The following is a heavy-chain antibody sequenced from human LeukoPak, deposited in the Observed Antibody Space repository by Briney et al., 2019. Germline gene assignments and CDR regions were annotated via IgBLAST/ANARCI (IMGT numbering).Heavy chain of an antibody. V-gene: IGHV1-2*02. CDR3: ARWSPEELCSGGSCYSGLFRYYYYYMDV. CDR1: GYTFTGYY. Sequence: ASVKVSCKASGYTFTGYYMHWVRQAPGQGLEWMGWINPNSGGTNYAQKFQGRVTMTRDTSISTADMELSRLRSDDTAVYYCARWSPEELCSGGSCYSGLFRYYYYYMDVWGKGTTVTVSS. J-gene: IGHJ6*03. D-gene: IGHD2-15*01. CDR2: INPNSGGT.